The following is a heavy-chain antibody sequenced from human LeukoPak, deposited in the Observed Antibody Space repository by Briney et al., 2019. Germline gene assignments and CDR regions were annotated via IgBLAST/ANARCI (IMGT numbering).Heavy chain of an antibody. Sequence: KPSQTLSLTCTVSGGSISSGGYYWSWIRQHPGKGLGWIGYIYYSGSTYYNPSLKSRVTISVDTSKNQFSLKLSSVTAADTAVYYCARDRAEVITNAFDIWGQGTMVTVSS. CDR1: GGSISSGGYY. D-gene: IGHD3-22*01. J-gene: IGHJ3*02. V-gene: IGHV4-31*03. CDR2: IYYSGST. CDR3: ARDRAEVITNAFDI.